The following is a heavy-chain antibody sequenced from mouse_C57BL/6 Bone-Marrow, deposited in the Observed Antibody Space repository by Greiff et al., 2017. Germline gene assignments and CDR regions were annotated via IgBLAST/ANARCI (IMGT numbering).Heavy chain of an antibody. D-gene: IGHD1-1*01. CDR1: GFTFSSYT. V-gene: IGHV5-9*01. J-gene: IGHJ4*01. CDR2: ISGGGGNT. Sequence: EVPLVESGGGLVKPGGSLKLSCAASGFTFSSYTMSWVRQTPEKRLEWVATISGGGGNTYYPDSVKGRFTISRDNAKNTLYLQMSSLRSEDTALYYCARKGLLGAMDYWGQGTSVTVSS. CDR3: ARKGLLGAMDY.